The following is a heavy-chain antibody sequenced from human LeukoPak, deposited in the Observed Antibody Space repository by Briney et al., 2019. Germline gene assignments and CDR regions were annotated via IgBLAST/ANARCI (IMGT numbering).Heavy chain of an antibody. Sequence: GTSLRLSCAASGFTFSSYAMHWVRQAPGKGLEWVALIWYDGSKEYYADSVKGRFTISRGNSKNALYLQMNSLEAEDTAMYYCARDLDRATPTPDYWGQGTLVTVSS. CDR2: IWYDGSKE. J-gene: IGHJ4*02. CDR3: ARDLDRATPTPDY. CDR1: GFTFSSYA. V-gene: IGHV3-33*08. D-gene: IGHD2-15*01.